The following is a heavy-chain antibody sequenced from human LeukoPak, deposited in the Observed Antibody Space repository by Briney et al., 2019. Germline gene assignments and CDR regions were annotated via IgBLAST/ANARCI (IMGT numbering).Heavy chain of an antibody. CDR1: GFSFSVYW. CDR2: IKQDGSDK. CDR3: AGPGY. J-gene: IGHJ4*02. V-gene: IGHV3-7*01. Sequence: PGGSLRLSCAASGFSFSVYWMSWVRQTPGKGLQWVANIKQDGSDKNYVDSVKGRFTISRDNVKNSLYLQMNSLRAEDTAVYYCAGPGYWGQGTLVTVSS. D-gene: IGHD3-10*01.